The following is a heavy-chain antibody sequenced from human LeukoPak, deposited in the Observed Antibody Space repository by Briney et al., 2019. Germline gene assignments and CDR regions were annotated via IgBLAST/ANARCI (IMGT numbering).Heavy chain of an antibody. V-gene: IGHV3-66*01. Sequence: GGSLRLSCAASGFTFSSNYMSWVRQAPGKGLEWVSVIYSGGSTYYADSVKGRFTISRDNSKNTLYLQMNSLRAEDTAVYYCARDLALSNYGEHWGQGTLVTVSS. CDR3: ARDLALSNYGEH. CDR1: GFTFSSNY. CDR2: IYSGGST. J-gene: IGHJ1*01. D-gene: IGHD4-17*01.